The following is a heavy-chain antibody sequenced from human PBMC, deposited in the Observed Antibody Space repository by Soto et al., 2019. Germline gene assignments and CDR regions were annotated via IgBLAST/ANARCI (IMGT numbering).Heavy chain of an antibody. Sequence: SETLSLTCTVSCGSIISYYWSWIRQPPGKGLEWIGYIYYSGSTNYNPSLKSRVTISVDTSKNQFSLKLSSVTAADTAVYYCARFRDAFDYWGQGTLVTVSS. J-gene: IGHJ4*02. CDR1: CGSIISYY. CDR3: ARFRDAFDY. V-gene: IGHV4-59*01. CDR2: IYYSGST.